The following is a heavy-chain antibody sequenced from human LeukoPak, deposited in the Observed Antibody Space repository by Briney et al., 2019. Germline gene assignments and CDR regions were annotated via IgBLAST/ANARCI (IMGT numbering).Heavy chain of an antibody. J-gene: IGHJ4*02. V-gene: IGHV3-7*03. CDR1: GFTFSNYW. CDR3: ARDSPRDFWSGYMIDY. D-gene: IGHD3-3*01. Sequence: GGSLRLSCAASGFTFSNYWLSWVRQAPGKGLEWVANIKQDGSEKYYVDSVKGRFTISRDNAKNSLYLQMNSLRAEDTAVYYCARDSPRDFWSGYMIDYWGQGTLVTVSS. CDR2: IKQDGSEK.